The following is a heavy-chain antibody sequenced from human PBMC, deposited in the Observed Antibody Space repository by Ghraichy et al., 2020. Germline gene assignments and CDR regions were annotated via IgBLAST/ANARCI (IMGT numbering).Heavy chain of an antibody. V-gene: IGHV3-23*01. CDR1: GFTFSNYA. J-gene: IGHJ4*02. Sequence: GESLNISCAASGFTFSNYAMNWVRQAPGKGLEGVSVISGSGISTYYTDSVKGRFTISRDNSKNTLYLQMNSLRAEDTAVYYCAPTPNIAAAGVNFNSRGRGTLVTVSS. CDR3: APTPNIAAAGVNFNS. CDR2: ISGSGIST. D-gene: IGHD6-13*01.